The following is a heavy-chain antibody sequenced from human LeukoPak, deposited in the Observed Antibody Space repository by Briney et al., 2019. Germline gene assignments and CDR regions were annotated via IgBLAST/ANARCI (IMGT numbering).Heavy chain of an antibody. CDR2: ISAYNSNT. CDR1: GYTFTSYG. CDR3: ARERVGYQLPHHSYGMDV. V-gene: IGHV1-18*01. Sequence: GASVKVSCKASGYTFTSYGISWVRQAPGQGPEWMGWISAYNSNTNYAQKLQGRVTMTTDTSTSTAYMELRSLRSDDTAVYYCARERVGYQLPHHSYGMDVWGQGTTVTVSS. D-gene: IGHD2-2*01. J-gene: IGHJ6*02.